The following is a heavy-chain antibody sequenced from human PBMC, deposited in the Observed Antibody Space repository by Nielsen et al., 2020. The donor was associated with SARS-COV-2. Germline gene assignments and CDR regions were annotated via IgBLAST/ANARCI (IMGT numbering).Heavy chain of an antibody. J-gene: IGHJ4*02. CDR2: IHPSGNT. V-gene: IGHV4-34*01. D-gene: IGHD5-12*01. Sequence: SETLSLTCAVYGGSFSGYYWNWIRQPPGKGLEWIGEIHPSGNTNYNPSLESRVTMSLDTSKNQFSLKLSSVTAADTAVYYCARVSGSAWYFDYWGQGTLVTVSS. CDR3: ARVSGSAWYFDY. CDR1: GGSFSGYY.